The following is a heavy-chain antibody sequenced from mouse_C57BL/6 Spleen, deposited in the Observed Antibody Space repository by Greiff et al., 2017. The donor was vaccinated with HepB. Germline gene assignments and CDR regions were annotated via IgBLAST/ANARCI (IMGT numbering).Heavy chain of an antibody. J-gene: IGHJ2*01. V-gene: IGHV1-50*01. CDR1: GYTFTSYW. CDR3: ARSLLNYFDY. CDR2: IDPSDSYT. D-gene: IGHD1-2*01. Sequence: QVQLQQPGAELVKPGASVKLSCKASGYTFTSYWMQWVKQRPGQGLEWIGEIDPSDSYTNYNQKFKGKATLIVDTSSSTAYMQLSSLTSEDSAVYYCARSLLNYFDYWRQGTTLTVSS.